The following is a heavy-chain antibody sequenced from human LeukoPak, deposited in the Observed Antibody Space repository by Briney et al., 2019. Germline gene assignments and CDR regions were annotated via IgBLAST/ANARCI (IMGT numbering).Heavy chain of an antibody. J-gene: IGHJ4*02. CDR3: ARVPPFYDSSGYYPQPLDY. CDR2: ITPILDIA. Sequence: SVKVSCKASGGTFSNYGISWVRQAPGQGLEWMGRITPILDIANYAQRFQGRVTITADKSTTTAYMELNSLRSEDTAVYYCARVPPFYDSSGYYPQPLDYWGQGTLVTVSS. CDR1: GGTFSNYG. V-gene: IGHV1-69*04. D-gene: IGHD3-22*01.